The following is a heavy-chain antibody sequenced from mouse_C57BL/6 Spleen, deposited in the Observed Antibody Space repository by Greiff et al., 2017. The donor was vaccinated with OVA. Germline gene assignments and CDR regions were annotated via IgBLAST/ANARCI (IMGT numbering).Heavy chain of an antibody. CDR1: GYTFTDYE. V-gene: IGHV1-15*01. CDR3: TRWEVTTAY. CDR2: IDPETGGT. J-gene: IGHJ3*01. Sequence: LVESGAELVRPGASVTLSCKASGYTFTDYEMHWVKQTPVHGLEWIGAIDPETGGTAYNQKFKGKAILTADKSSSTAYMELRSLTSEDAAVYYCTRWEVTTAYWGQGTLVTVSA. D-gene: IGHD2-2*01.